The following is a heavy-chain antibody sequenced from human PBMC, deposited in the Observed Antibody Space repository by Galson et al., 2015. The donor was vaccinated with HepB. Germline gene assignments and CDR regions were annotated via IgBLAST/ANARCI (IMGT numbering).Heavy chain of an antibody. CDR2: ISAYNGNT. Sequence: SVKVSCKASGYTFTSYGISWVRQAPGQGLEWMGWISAYNGNTNYAQKLQGRVTMTTDTSTSTAYMELRSLRSGDTAVYYCARDPILGYCSSTSCYLRGYYYYGMDVWGQGTTVTVSS. CDR3: ARDPILGYCSSTSCYLRGYYYYGMDV. V-gene: IGHV1-18*01. CDR1: GYTFTSYG. J-gene: IGHJ6*02. D-gene: IGHD2-2*01.